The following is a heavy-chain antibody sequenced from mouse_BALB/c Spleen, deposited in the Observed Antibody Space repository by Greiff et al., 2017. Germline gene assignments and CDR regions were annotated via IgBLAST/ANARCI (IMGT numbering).Heavy chain of an antibody. Sequence: EVKLVESGGGLVKLGGSLKLSCAASGFTFSSYAMSWVRQTPEKRLEWVASISSGGSTYYPDSVKGRFTISRDNARNILYLQMSSLRSEDTAMYYCARGITTVDYWGQGTTLTVSS. D-gene: IGHD1-1*01. J-gene: IGHJ2*01. V-gene: IGHV5-6-5*01. CDR2: ISSGGST. CDR3: ARGITTVDY. CDR1: GFTFSSYA.